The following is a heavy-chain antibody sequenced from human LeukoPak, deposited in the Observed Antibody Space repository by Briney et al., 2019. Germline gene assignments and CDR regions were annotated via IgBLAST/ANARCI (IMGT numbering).Heavy chain of an antibody. CDR3: ARGGWTVTTAD. CDR2: ISSSSSYI. CDR1: GSTFSSYS. J-gene: IGHJ4*02. Sequence: GGSLRLSCAASGSTFSSYSMNWVRQAPGKGLEWVSSISSSSSYIYYADSVKGRFTISRDNAKNSLYLQMNSLRAEDTAVYYCARGGWTVTTADWGQGTLVTVSS. D-gene: IGHD4-17*01. V-gene: IGHV3-21*01.